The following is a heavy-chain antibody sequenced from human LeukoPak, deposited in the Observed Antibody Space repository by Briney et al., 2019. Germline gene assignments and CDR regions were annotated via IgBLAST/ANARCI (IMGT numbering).Heavy chain of an antibody. V-gene: IGHV3-30-3*01. CDR2: ISYDGSNK. J-gene: IGHJ4*02. CDR1: GFTFSSYA. Sequence: GGSLRLSCAASGFTFSSYAMHWVRQAPGKGLEWVAVISYDGSNKYYADSVKGRFTISRDNSKNTLYLQMNSLRAEDTAVYYCARGGPQREVVITTLFDYWGQGTLVTVSS. D-gene: IGHD3-22*01. CDR3: ARGGPQREVVITTLFDY.